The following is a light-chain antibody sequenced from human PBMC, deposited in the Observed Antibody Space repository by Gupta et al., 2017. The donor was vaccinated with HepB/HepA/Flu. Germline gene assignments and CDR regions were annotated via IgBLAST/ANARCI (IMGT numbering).Light chain of an antibody. CDR3: QYRGS. CDR2: DVS. J-gene: IGKJ4*01. Sequence: EFVLTQSPVTVSLSPGERATLSCRTSQSPGGYLAWYQHRPGQSPRLLIYDVSTRATGIPDRIRGDGTGTNFSLIISRLETEDSGTYYCQYRGSFGGGTKVEI. CDR1: QSPGGY. V-gene: IGKV3D-11*02.